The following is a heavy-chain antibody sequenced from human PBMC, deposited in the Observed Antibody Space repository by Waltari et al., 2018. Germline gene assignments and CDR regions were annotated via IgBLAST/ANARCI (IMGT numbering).Heavy chain of an antibody. CDR1: GYIFTALD. J-gene: IGHJ4*02. D-gene: IGHD1-26*01. CDR2: LSPKTGDT. V-gene: IGHV1-8*01. CDR3: ARGVEQGVDH. Sequence: QVQLVQSGAEVKKLGASVKVSCRTSGYIFTALDINWMRQAPGQGLEWMGWLSPKTGDTGYAQKFQGRLTMSWSVSIGTFYMELGSLTSDDTAVYYCARGVEQGVDHWGQGTLITVSS.